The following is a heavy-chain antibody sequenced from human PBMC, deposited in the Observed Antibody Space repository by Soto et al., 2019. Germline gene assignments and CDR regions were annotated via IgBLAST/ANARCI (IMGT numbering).Heavy chain of an antibody. D-gene: IGHD1-26*01. J-gene: IGHJ3*01. CDR1: GFTFVTYC. CDR3: VRDFSRIVGATADAFDV. CDR2: ISATSTYI. V-gene: IGHV3-21*01. Sequence: RGSLRLSCAASGFTFVTYCINWFRHSPFKWLEWVSSISATSTYIYYADSVKGRFSISRDNAKNSLYLQINSLRAEDTAVYYCVRDFSRIVGATADAFDVWGQGTMVTVSS.